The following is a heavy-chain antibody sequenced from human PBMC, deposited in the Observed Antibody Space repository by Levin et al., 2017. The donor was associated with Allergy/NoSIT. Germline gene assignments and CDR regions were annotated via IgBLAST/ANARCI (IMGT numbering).Heavy chain of an antibody. CDR1: GGSISSSTYY. V-gene: IGHV4-39*01. J-gene: IGHJ4*02. D-gene: IGHD2-15*01. CDR2: IYSSGKT. Sequence: SETLSLTCTVSGGSISSSTYYWGWIRQPPGKGLEWIGSIYSSGKTYYNPSLKSRVTISVDTARNQFSLKLSPVTAADTAVYYWACPEQGYQVTRCEYWGQGTLVTVSS. CDR3: ACPEQGYQVTRCEY.